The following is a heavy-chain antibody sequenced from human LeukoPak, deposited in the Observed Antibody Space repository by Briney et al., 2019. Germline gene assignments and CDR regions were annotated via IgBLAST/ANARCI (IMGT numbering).Heavy chain of an antibody. Sequence: GGSLRLSCAASGFTFSSYAMHWVRQAPGKGLEWVAVISYDGSNKYYADSVKGRFTISRDNSKNTLYLQMNSLRAEDTAVYYCAKEPRGITMVRGVIILSVSYFDYWGQGTLVTVSS. D-gene: IGHD3-10*01. CDR2: ISYDGSNK. V-gene: IGHV3-30-3*01. CDR1: GFTFSSYA. CDR3: AKEPRGITMVRGVIILSVSYFDY. J-gene: IGHJ4*02.